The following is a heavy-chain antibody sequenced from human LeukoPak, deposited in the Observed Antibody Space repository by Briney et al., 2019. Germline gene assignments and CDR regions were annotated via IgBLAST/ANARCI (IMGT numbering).Heavy chain of an antibody. J-gene: IGHJ6*04. CDR1: GFTFSSYG. CDR3: ARGDIVRGGDYYYYGMDV. V-gene: IGHV3-33*01. D-gene: IGHD3-10*01. CDR2: IWYDGSNK. Sequence: GGSLRLSCAASGFTFSSYGMHWVRQAPGKGLEWVAVIWYDGSNKYYADSVKGRFTISRDNSKNTLYLQMNSLRAEDTAVYYCARGDIVRGGDYYYYGMDVWGKGTTVTVSS.